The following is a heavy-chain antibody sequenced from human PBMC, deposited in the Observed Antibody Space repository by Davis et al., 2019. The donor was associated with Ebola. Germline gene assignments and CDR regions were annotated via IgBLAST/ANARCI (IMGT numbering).Heavy chain of an antibody. V-gene: IGHV1-46*01. Sequence: ASVKVSCKASGYTFTSYYMHWVRQAPGQGLEWMGIINPSGGSTSYAQKFQGRVTMTRDTSTSTVYMELSSLRSEDTAVYYCARELLCSGGSCFYYYYYGMDVWGQGTTVTVSS. CDR1: GYTFTSYY. CDR2: INPSGGST. CDR3: ARELLCSGGSCFYYYYYGMDV. D-gene: IGHD2-15*01. J-gene: IGHJ6*02.